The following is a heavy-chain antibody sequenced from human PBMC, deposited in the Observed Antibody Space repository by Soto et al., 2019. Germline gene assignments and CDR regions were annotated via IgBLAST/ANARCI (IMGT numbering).Heavy chain of an antibody. CDR2: IWDDESNK. D-gene: IGHD2-2*01. J-gene: IGHJ6*02. Sequence: QVQLVESGGGVVQPGRSLRLSCAASGFTFSSYGMHWVRQAPGKGLEWVAVIWDDESNKDYADSVKGRLTISRDNSKNTLHLQMISLRAEDTAVYYCARGPPFGYCGNMCDYGMDVWGQGTTVTVSS. CDR3: ARGPPFGYCGNMCDYGMDV. V-gene: IGHV3-33*01. CDR1: GFTFSSYG.